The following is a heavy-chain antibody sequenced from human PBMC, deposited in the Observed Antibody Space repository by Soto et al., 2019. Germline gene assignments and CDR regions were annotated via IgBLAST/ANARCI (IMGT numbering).Heavy chain of an antibody. CDR1: GYTFTSYA. Sequence: ASVKVSCKASGYTFTSYAIHWVRQAPGQRLEWMGWINAGNGNTKYSQKFQGRVTITRDTSASTAYMELSSLRSEDTAVYYCARTWLQLWFSYGMDVWGQGTTVTVSS. D-gene: IGHD5-18*01. V-gene: IGHV1-3*01. CDR3: ARTWLQLWFSYGMDV. J-gene: IGHJ6*02. CDR2: INAGNGNT.